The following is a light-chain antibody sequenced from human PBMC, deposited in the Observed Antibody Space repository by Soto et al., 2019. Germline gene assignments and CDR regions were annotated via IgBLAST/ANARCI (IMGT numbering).Light chain of an antibody. CDR2: DAS. CDR3: QQRSNWPPT. CDR1: QSVSSY. J-gene: IGKJ1*01. Sequence: EIVLTQSPATLSLSPGERATLSCRASQSVSSYLAWYQQKPGQAPRLLIYDASNRATGIPARFSGSGSGTDFTLTISGLEPEDFAVYYCQQRSNWPPTFGQGTKVEI. V-gene: IGKV3-11*01.